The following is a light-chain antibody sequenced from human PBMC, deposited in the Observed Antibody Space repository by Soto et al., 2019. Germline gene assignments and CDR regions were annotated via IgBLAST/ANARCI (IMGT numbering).Light chain of an antibody. Sequence: ETVLTQSPGTLSLSPGERATLSCRASQSVRNNYLAWYQQKPGQAPRLLISGASSRATGIPDRFSGSGSGTDFTLIISILEPEDFAVYYCQQYGGSPRYSFGQGTKLEIK. J-gene: IGKJ2*03. V-gene: IGKV3-20*01. CDR3: QQYGGSPRYS. CDR2: GAS. CDR1: QSVRNNY.